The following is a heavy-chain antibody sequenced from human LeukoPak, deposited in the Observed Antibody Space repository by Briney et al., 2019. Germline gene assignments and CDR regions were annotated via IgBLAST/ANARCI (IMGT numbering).Heavy chain of an antibody. CDR2: IYSGGST. Sequence: GGSLRLSCAASGFTVSSNYMSWVRQAPGKGLEWVSVIYSGGSTYYADSVKGRFTISRDNSKNTLYLQMNSLRAEDTAVYYCAKATGYDSIRFDYWGQGTLVTVSS. CDR3: AKATGYDSIRFDY. D-gene: IGHD3-22*01. CDR1: GFTVSSNY. V-gene: IGHV3-66*01. J-gene: IGHJ4*02.